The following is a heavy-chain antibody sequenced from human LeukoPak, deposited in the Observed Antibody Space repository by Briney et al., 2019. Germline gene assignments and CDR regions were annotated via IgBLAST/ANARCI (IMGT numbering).Heavy chain of an antibody. Sequence: GGSLRLSCIASGFTFSNSAHNWVRQAPGKGLEWVSTISNGGGSTAYADSVKGRFTISRDNSKNTLFLQMNSLRAEDTAVYYCVKSAGKDGYRDLFDLWGQGTLVTVSS. V-gene: IGHV3-23*01. CDR2: ISNGGGST. CDR3: VKSAGKDGYRDLFDL. J-gene: IGHJ3*01. CDR1: GFTFSNSA. D-gene: IGHD5-24*01.